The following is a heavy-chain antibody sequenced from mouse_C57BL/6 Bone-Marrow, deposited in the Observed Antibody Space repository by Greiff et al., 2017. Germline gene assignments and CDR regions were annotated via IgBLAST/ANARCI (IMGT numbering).Heavy chain of an antibody. CDR2: IYPGSGSI. Sequence: QVQLQQPGAELVKPGASVKMSCKASGYTFTSYWITWVKQRPGQGPEWIGDIYPGSGSINYNEKFKSKATLTVDTSSSTAYMQLSSLTSEDSAVYCCARPLSYYGSSYGAMDYWGQGTSVTVSS. D-gene: IGHD1-1*01. J-gene: IGHJ4*01. CDR3: ARPLSYYGSSYGAMDY. CDR1: GYTFTSYW. V-gene: IGHV1-55*01.